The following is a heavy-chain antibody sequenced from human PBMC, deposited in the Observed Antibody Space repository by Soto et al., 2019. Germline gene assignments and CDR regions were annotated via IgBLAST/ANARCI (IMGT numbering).Heavy chain of an antibody. J-gene: IGHJ4*02. CDR1: GYSFTSYW. D-gene: IGHD5-18*01. CDR2: IYPGDSDT. V-gene: IGHV5-51*01. CDR3: ARTLDTAMAEYYFDY. Sequence: PGESLKISCKGSGYSFTSYWIGWVREMPGKGLEWMGIIYPGDSDTRYSPSFQGQVTISADKSISTAYLQWSSLKASDTAMYYCARTLDTAMAEYYFDYWGQGTLVTVSS.